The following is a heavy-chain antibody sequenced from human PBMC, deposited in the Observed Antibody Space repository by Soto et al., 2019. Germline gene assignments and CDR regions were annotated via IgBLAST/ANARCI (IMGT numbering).Heavy chain of an antibody. J-gene: IGHJ5*02. Sequence: GGSLRLSCAASGFTFSSYGMHWVRQAPGKGLEWVAVIWYDGSNKYYADSVKGRFTISRDNSKNTLYLQMNSLRAEDTAVYYCAPGTSSGYYYNRGPGWFDPWGQGTLVTVSS. CDR2: IWYDGSNK. V-gene: IGHV3-33*01. CDR3: APGTSSGYYYNRGPGWFDP. CDR1: GFTFSSYG. D-gene: IGHD3-22*01.